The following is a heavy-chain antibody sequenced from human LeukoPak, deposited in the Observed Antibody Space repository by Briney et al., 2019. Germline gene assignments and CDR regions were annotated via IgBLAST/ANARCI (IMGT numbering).Heavy chain of an antibody. Sequence: GGSLRLSCAASGFTFSGHAMTWFRQAPGKGLEWVSGINSNGGTTYYADSVKGRFTISRDNAKNSLFLQMNSLRAEDTAVYYCARGTATADYWGQGTLVTVSS. CDR2: INSNGGTT. CDR3: ARGTATADY. J-gene: IGHJ4*02. V-gene: IGHV3-23*01. CDR1: GFTFSGHA. D-gene: IGHD2-21*02.